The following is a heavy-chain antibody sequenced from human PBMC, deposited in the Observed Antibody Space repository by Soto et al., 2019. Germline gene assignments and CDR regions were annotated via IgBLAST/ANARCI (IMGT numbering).Heavy chain of an antibody. CDR2: ISGGSSYI. CDR1: GFTCGTYS. CDR3: AKGRSYYYYYGVDV. J-gene: IGHJ6*02. Sequence: PRGSLRLSCAASGFTCGTYSMNWVRQAPGKGLEWVSSISGGSSYIYYADSVKGRFTISRDNAKNSLFLQMNSLRAEDTALYYCAKGRSYYYYYGVDVWGQGTTVTVSS. V-gene: IGHV3-21*04.